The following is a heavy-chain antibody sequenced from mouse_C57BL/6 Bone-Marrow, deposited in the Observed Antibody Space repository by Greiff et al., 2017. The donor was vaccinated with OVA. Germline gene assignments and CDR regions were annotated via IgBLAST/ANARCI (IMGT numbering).Heavy chain of an antibody. J-gene: IGHJ4*01. V-gene: IGHV1-7*01. D-gene: IGHD2-1*01. CDR1: GYTFTSYW. CDR3: ASLYYGNLYAMDY. Sequence: VQLQQSGAELAKPGASVKLSCKASGYTFTSYWMHWVKQRPGQGLEWIGYINPSSGYTKYNQKFKDKATLTADKSSSTAYMQLSSLTYEDSAVYYCASLYYGNLYAMDYWGQGTSVTVSS. CDR2: INPSSGYT.